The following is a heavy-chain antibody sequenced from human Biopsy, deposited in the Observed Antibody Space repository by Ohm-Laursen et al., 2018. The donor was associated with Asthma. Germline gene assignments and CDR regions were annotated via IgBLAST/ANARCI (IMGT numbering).Heavy chain of an antibody. CDR3: ARAQSYGDIYYGLDV. J-gene: IGHJ6*02. D-gene: IGHD2-21*02. Sequence: SQTLSLTCTVSGGSISSGGYYWSWIRQHPGKGLEWIGFIFYSGSTFYNPSLRSRITISVDTSKRQFSLSLRSVTVADTAVYFCARAQSYGDIYYGLDVWGQGTTVTVAS. V-gene: IGHV4-31*03. CDR1: GGSISSGGYY. CDR2: IFYSGST.